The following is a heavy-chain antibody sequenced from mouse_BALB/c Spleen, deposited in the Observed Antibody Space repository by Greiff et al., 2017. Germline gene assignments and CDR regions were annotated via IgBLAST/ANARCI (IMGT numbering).Heavy chain of an antibody. Sequence: QVQLQQSGAELVRPGASVTLSCKASGYTFTDYEMHWVKQTPVHGLEWIGAIDPETGGTAYNQKFKGKATLTADKSSSTAYMELRSLTSEDSAVYYCTSDYAPDYWGQGTTLTFSS. CDR3: TSDYAPDY. V-gene: IGHV1-15*01. CDR1: GYTFTDYE. J-gene: IGHJ2*01. CDR2: IDPETGGT. D-gene: IGHD2-4*01.